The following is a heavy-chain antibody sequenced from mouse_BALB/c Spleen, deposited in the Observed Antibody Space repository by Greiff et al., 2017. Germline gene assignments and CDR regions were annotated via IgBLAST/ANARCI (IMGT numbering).Heavy chain of an antibody. CDR2: ISYSGST. V-gene: IGHV3-2*02. CDR1: GYSITSDYA. Sequence: EVQLVESGPGLVKPSQSLSLTCTVNGYSITSDYAWNWIRQFPGNKLEWMGYISYSGSTSYNPSLKSRISITRDTSKNQFFLQLNSVTTEDTATYYCAREERFAYWGQGTLVTVSA. J-gene: IGHJ3*01. CDR3: AREERFAY.